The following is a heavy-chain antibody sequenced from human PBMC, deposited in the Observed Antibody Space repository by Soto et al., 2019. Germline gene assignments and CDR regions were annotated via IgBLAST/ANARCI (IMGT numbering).Heavy chain of an antibody. CDR1: GYTFTDYH. Sequence: QVHLVQSGAEVKKSGASVKVSCKASGYTFTDYHMHWVRQAPGQGLEWMGWITPDSGDTKYAQKFQGRVTMTRDTSISTVYMELTSLTSDDTAVYFCARDRVGFAVVTPAHWGQGTLVSVSS. V-gene: IGHV1-2*02. J-gene: IGHJ4*02. CDR3: ARDRVGFAVVTPAH. D-gene: IGHD3-3*01. CDR2: ITPDSGDT.